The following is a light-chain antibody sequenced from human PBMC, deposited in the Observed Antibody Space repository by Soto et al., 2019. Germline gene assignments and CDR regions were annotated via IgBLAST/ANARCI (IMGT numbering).Light chain of an antibody. Sequence: EIVMTQSPATLSVSPGERATLSCRASQSVSSNLAWYQQKPGQAPRLLIYGASTRATGIPARFSGSGSGTEFTLTISSLQSEDFAVYYCQQYHNWPLCGTFGQGTKLEIK. J-gene: IGKJ2*02. CDR1: QSVSSN. V-gene: IGKV3-15*01. CDR3: QQYHNWPLCGT. CDR2: GAS.